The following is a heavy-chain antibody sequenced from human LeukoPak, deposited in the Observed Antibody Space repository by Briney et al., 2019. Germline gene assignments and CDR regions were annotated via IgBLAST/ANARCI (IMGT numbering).Heavy chain of an antibody. J-gene: IGHJ1*01. Sequence: LSLTCAVYGGSFSGYYWSWIRQPPGKGLEWVSYISSSGSTIYYADSVKGRFTISRDNAKNSLYLQMNSLRAEDTAVYYCATVVPAAVSALATPEYFQHWGQGTLVTVSS. CDR2: ISSSGSTI. D-gene: IGHD2-2*01. CDR1: GGSFSGYY. V-gene: IGHV3-11*04. CDR3: ATVVPAAVSALATPEYFQH.